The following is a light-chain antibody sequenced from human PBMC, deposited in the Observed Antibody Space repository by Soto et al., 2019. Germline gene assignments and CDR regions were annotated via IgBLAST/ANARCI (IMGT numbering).Light chain of an antibody. CDR1: QGIRND. CDR2: AAS. Sequence: AIQMTQSPSSLSASVGDRVTITCRASQGIRNDLGWYQRKPGKAPKLLIYAASSLQSGVPSRFSGSGSGTDFTLTISSLQPEDFDTDYCLQDYNFTPTFGQGTKVDIK. J-gene: IGKJ1*01. CDR3: LQDYNFTPT. V-gene: IGKV1-6*01.